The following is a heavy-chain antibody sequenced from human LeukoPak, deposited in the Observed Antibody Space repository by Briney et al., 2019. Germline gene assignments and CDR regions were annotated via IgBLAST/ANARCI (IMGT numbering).Heavy chain of an antibody. CDR2: ISGSSSAI. J-gene: IGHJ5*02. CDR1: GFTFSAYN. V-gene: IGHV3-48*01. Sequence: PGGSLRLSCAASGFTFSAYNMIWVRQAPGKGLEWLSYISGSSSAIYYADSVQGRFTISRDNAKNSLSLQMSSLRVEGTAVYYCVRDRTLGVRDGFILAWGQGTLVTVSS. CDR3: VRDRTLGVRDGFILA. D-gene: IGHD5-24*01.